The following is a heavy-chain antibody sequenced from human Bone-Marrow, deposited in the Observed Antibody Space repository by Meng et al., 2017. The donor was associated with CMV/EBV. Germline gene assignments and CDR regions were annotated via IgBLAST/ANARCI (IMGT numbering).Heavy chain of an antibody. J-gene: IGHJ4*02. CDR2: INPNSGDT. V-gene: IGHV1-2*02. Sequence: ASVKVSCKASGDTFTGYYMHWVRQAPGQGLEWMGWINPNSGDTNYVRKFQGRVTMTRDTSISTGYMELRRLRYDDTAVYYCARDRPPLFYDDSCGYDYWGQGTLVTVSS. CDR3: ARDRPPLFYDDSCGYDY. CDR1: GDTFTGYY. D-gene: IGHD3-22*01.